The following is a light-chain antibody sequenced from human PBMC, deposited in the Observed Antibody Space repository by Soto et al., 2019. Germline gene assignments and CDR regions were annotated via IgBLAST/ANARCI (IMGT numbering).Light chain of an antibody. CDR2: EVS. J-gene: IGLJ1*01. CDR3: SSYTSSSTLV. V-gene: IGLV2-14*03. Sequence: QSDLTQPASVSGSPGQSITISCTGTSSDVGAYNYVSWYQQHPGKAPKLIIYEVSDRPSGVSNRFSGSKSGNTASLTISGLQAEDEADYYCSSYTSSSTLVFGTGTKLTVL. CDR1: SSDVGAYNY.